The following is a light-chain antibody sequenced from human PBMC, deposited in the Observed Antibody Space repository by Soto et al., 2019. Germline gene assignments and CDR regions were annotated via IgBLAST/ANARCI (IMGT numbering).Light chain of an antibody. CDR1: QSVRIN. CDR3: QQYFEWPPMT. CDR2: GAS. V-gene: IGKV3-15*01. Sequence: EIVMTQSPATLSVSPWGRATLSCRASQSVRINVAWYQQKNGQAPRLLVYGASTRASGIPDRFSGSGSGTEFTLTISSLQSEDSAIYYCQQYFEWPPMTFGQGTKVDIK. J-gene: IGKJ1*01.